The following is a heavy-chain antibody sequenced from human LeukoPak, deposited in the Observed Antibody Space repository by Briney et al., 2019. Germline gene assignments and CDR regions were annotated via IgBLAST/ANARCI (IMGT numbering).Heavy chain of an antibody. D-gene: IGHD3-22*01. CDR3: ARGDDSSGYCYFDY. J-gene: IGHJ4*02. CDR1: GGTFSSYA. CDR2: IIPIFGTA. V-gene: IGHV1-69*13. Sequence: GASVTVSCKASGGTFSSYAISWVRQAPGQGLEWMGGIIPIFGTANYAQKFQGRVTITADESTSTAYMELSSLRSEDTAVYYCARGDDSSGYCYFDYWGQGTLVTVSS.